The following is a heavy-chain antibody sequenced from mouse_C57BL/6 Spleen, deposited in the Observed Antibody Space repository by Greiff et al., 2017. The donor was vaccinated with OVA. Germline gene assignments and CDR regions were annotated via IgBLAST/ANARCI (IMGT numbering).Heavy chain of an antibody. CDR3: ARGAGTYAWFAY. CDR2: IDPSDSYT. J-gene: IGHJ3*01. CDR1: GYTFTSYW. Sequence: QVQLKQPGAELVKPGASVKLSCKASGYTFTSYWMQWVKQRPGQGLEWIGEIDPSDSYTNYNQKFKGKATLTVDTSSSTAYMQLSSLTSEDSAVYYCARGAGTYAWFAYWGQGTLVTVSA. D-gene: IGHD4-1*01. V-gene: IGHV1-50*01.